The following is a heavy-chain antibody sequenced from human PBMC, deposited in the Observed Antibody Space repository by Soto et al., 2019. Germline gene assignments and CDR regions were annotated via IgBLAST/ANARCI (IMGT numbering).Heavy chain of an antibody. V-gene: IGHV1-2*02. CDR2: INPATGAA. CDR3: ARGGGVGVAGSAAFDM. CDR1: GYPVTAYY. D-gene: IGHD3-3*01. Sequence: QLHLVKSGAVVKKPGASVTVSCSASGYPVTAYYMHWVRQAPGRGLEWMGGINPATGAAKYTQTLQGRVTMTRDTSRSTVFMERSGLTSEDTAVFSCARGGGVGVAGSAAFDMWGQGTLVTVSS. J-gene: IGHJ3*02.